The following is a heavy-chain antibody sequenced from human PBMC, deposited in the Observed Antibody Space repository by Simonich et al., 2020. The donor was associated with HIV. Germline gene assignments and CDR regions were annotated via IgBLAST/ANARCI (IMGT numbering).Heavy chain of an antibody. J-gene: IGHJ4*02. CDR1: GYTFINYY. CDR3: AAVELGH. CDR2: VDPEDGEK. V-gene: IGHV1-69-2*01. Sequence: VQLVQSGAEVKKPGSSVKVSCKAFGYTFINYYMHWVQQAPGKGLEWMGLVDPEDGEKIYAEKCQGRVTITADTSTDTAYMELSSLRSDDTAVCYCAAVELGHWGQGTLVTVSS. D-gene: IGHD1-7*01.